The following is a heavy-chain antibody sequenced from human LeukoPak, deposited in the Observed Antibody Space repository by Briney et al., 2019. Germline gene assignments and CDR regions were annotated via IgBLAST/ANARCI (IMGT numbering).Heavy chain of an antibody. CDR2: ISYDGSNK. CDR1: GFTFSSYA. Sequence: QSGGSLRLSCAASGFTFSSYAMHWVRQAPGKGLEWVAVISYDGSNKYYADSVKGRFTISRDNSKNTLYLQMNSLRAEDTAVYYCARALADSSGYYYYYYYYGMDVWGQGTTVTVSS. J-gene: IGHJ6*02. V-gene: IGHV3-30*04. CDR3: ARALADSSGYYYYYYYYGMDV. D-gene: IGHD3-22*01.